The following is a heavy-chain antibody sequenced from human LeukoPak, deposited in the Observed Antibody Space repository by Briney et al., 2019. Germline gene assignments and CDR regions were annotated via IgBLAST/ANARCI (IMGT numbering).Heavy chain of an antibody. CDR1: VGTFINYA. CDR2: IIPIFGTA. V-gene: IGHV1-69*06. Sequence: SSVTVSFMCSVGTFINYAISWVRQAPGQGLEWMGRIIPIFGTANYAQKFQGRVTITADKSTSTAYMELSSLRSEDTAVYYCARDYYDSSGPDYYFDYWGQGTLVTVSS. J-gene: IGHJ4*02. CDR3: ARDYYDSSGPDYYFDY. D-gene: IGHD3-22*01.